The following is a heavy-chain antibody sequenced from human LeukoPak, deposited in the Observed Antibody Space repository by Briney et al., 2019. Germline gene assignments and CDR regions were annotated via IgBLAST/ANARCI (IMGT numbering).Heavy chain of an antibody. CDR2: IYHSGST. Sequence: SETLSLTCAVSGYSISSGYYWGWIRQPPGKGLEWIGSIYHSGSTYYNPPLKSRVTISVDTSKNQFSLKLSSVTAADTAVYYCARERLAAAGPGVSDYWGQGTLVTVSS. CDR1: GYSISSGYY. V-gene: IGHV4-38-2*02. J-gene: IGHJ4*02. D-gene: IGHD6-13*01. CDR3: ARERLAAAGPGVSDY.